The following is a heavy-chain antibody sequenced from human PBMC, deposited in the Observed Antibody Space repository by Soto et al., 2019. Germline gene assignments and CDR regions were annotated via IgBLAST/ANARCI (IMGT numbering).Heavy chain of an antibody. Sequence: AXVKVSCKASGYTFTSYGISWVRQAPGQGLEWMGWISAYNGNTNYAQKLQGRVTMTTDTSTSTAYMELRSLRSDDTAVYYCARAAFDLYYYYYYMDVWGKGTTVTVSS. J-gene: IGHJ6*03. V-gene: IGHV1-18*01. CDR1: GYTFTSYG. D-gene: IGHD3-9*01. CDR3: ARAAFDLYYYYYYMDV. CDR2: ISAYNGNT.